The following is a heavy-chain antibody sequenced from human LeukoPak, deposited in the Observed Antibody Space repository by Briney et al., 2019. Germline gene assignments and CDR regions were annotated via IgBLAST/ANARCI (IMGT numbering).Heavy chain of an antibody. CDR1: GGSISSGGYY. V-gene: IGHV4-31*03. CDR2: IYYSGSP. Sequence: SETLSLTCTVSGGSISSGGYYWRWIRQHPGKGLERIGYIYYSGSPYYNPSLKSRVTISVDTSKNQFSLKLSSVTAADTAVYYCASWPYVSGSYRAWGQGTLVTVSS. D-gene: IGHD3-10*01. J-gene: IGHJ5*02. CDR3: ASWPYVSGSYRA.